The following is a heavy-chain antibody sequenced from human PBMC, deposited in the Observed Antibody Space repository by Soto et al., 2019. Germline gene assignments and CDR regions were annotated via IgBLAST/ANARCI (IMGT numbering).Heavy chain of an antibody. D-gene: IGHD3-10*01. CDR1: GASSGTYY. CDR2: INDSGSA. V-gene: IGHV4-34*01. Sequence: QVQLQQWGAGLLKPSETLSLTCAVHGASSGTYYWTWIRQPPGKGLEWIGEINDSGSANHNPSLESRVIISVDTSQNQFSLRLNSVTAADPAVYYCAGLRGYYYYVDVWGKGTTVTGSS. J-gene: IGHJ6*03. CDR3: AGLRGYYYYVDV.